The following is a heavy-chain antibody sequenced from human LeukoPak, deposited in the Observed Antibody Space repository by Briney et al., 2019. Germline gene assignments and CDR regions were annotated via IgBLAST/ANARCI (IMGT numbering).Heavy chain of an antibody. V-gene: IGHV3-23*01. CDR3: AKRIYSSGWSYFDY. CDR2: LSGSGITT. Sequence: GGSLRLSCAASGFTFSNSAMSWVRQAPGKGLEWVSTLSGSGITTYYADSVKGWFTISRDNSKNTLYLQMNSLRAEDTAVYYCAKRIYSSGWSYFDYWGHGTLVTVSS. J-gene: IGHJ4*01. CDR1: GFTFSNSA. D-gene: IGHD6-19*01.